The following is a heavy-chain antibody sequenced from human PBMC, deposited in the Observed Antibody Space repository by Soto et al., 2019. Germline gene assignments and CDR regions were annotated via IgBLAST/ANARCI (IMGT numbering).Heavy chain of an antibody. V-gene: IGHV3-33*01. CDR3: ARDQEYYDFWSGYQTPYYYYGMDV. CDR1: GFTFSSYG. D-gene: IGHD3-3*01. J-gene: IGHJ6*02. CDR2: IWYDGSNK. Sequence: GGSLRLSCAASGFTFSSYGMHWVRQAPGKGLEWVAVIWYDGSNKYYADSVKGRFTISRDNSKNTLYLQMNSLRAEDTAVYYCARDQEYYDFWSGYQTPYYYYGMDVWGQGTTVTVSS.